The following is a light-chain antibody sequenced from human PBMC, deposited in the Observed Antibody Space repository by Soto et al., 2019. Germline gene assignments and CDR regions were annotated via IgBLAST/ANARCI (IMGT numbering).Light chain of an antibody. V-gene: IGKV3-20*01. J-gene: IGKJ1*01. CDR1: QSVSSSY. Sequence: VLTQSPGTLSLSPGERATLSCRASQSVSSSYLAWYQQKAGQAPRLLIHGASSRATGIPDRFSGSGSGTDFTLTISRLEPEDFAVYYCQQYGSSPWTFGQGTKVEIK. CDR3: QQYGSSPWT. CDR2: GAS.